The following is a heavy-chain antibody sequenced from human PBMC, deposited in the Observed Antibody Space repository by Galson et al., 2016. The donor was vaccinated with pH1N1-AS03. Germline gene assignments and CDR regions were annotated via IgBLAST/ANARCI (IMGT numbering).Heavy chain of an antibody. D-gene: IGHD5-12*01. J-gene: IGHJ6*02. Sequence: SLRLSCAASGFTFSSFTMNWVRQAPGKGLGWVSSISLTSTYIYFADSVKGRFTISRDNAKNSLYLQMNSLRAEDTAVYYCARNEGYSGYDYYYGLDVWDQGTTVTVSS. CDR1: GFTFSSFT. V-gene: IGHV3-21*01. CDR3: ARNEGYSGYDYYYGLDV. CDR2: ISLTSTYI.